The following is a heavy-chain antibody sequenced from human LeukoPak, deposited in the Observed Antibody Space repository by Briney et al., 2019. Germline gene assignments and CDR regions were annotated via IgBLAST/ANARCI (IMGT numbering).Heavy chain of an antibody. Sequence: GASVKVSCKASGGTFSSYAISWVRQAPGQGLEWMGRIIPIFGTANYAQKFQGRVTITTDESTSTAYMELSSLRSEDKAVYYCARALNYDFWSGYYHIGLYFDYWGQGTLVTVSS. J-gene: IGHJ4*02. CDR1: GGTFSSYA. CDR2: IIPIFGTA. CDR3: ARALNYDFWSGYYHIGLYFDY. D-gene: IGHD3-3*01. V-gene: IGHV1-69*05.